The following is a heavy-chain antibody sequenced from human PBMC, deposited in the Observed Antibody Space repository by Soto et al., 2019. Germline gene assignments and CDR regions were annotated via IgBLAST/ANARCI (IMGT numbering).Heavy chain of an antibody. CDR1: VGSISSSSYY. V-gene: IGHV4-39*01. J-gene: IGHJ4*02. CDR3: ARGTWDCDY. Sequence: QLQLQESGPGLVKPSETLSLTCTVSVGSISSSSYYWGWIRQPPGKGMEWIGSIYYRGSTYYTTSIKSRVTISVATSKTQFSLKLSAVTAADTAVYYCARGTWDCDYWGQGTLVTVSS. CDR2: IYYRGST. D-gene: IGHD1-26*01.